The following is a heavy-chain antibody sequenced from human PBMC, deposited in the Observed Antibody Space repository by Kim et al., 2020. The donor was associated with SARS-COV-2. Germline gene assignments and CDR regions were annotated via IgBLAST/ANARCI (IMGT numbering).Heavy chain of an antibody. Sequence: PSLKSRVTISVDTSKNQFSLKLSSVTAADTAVYYCARVVYSNYVRYYFDYWGQGTLVTVSS. CDR3: ARVVYSNYVRYYFDY. V-gene: IGHV4-59*01. D-gene: IGHD4-4*01. J-gene: IGHJ4*02.